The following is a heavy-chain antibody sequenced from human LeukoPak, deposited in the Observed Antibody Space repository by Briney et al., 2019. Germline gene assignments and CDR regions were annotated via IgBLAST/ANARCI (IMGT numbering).Heavy chain of an antibody. V-gene: IGHV3-30*02. J-gene: IGHJ4*02. Sequence: GGSLRLSCAASGFTFSSYGMHWVRQAPGKGLEWVAFIRYDGSNKYYADSVKGRFTISRDNSKNTLYLQMNSLRAEDTAVYYCAKDEDMIVVVITGGGFDYWGQGTLVTVSS. D-gene: IGHD3-22*01. CDR3: AKDEDMIVVVITGGGFDY. CDR2: IRYDGSNK. CDR1: GFTFSSYG.